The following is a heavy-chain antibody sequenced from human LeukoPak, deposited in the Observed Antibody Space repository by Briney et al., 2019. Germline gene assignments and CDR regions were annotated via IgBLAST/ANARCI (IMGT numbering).Heavy chain of an antibody. CDR2: INSDGSST. J-gene: IGHJ4*02. CDR1: GFTFSSYW. Sequence: GGSLRLSCAASGFTFSSYWMHWVRQAPGKGLVWVSRINSDGSSTSYAASVKGRFTISRDNAKNTLYLQMNSLRAEDTAVYYCARVETAMVRGVDYWGQGTLVTVSS. D-gene: IGHD5-18*01. V-gene: IGHV3-74*01. CDR3: ARVETAMVRGVDY.